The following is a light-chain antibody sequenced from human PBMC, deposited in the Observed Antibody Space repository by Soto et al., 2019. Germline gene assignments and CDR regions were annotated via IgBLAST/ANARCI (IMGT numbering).Light chain of an antibody. CDR1: QSVSSY. Sequence: EIVLTQSPATLSLSPGERATLSCRASQSVSSYLAWYQQKPGQAPRLLIYDASNRATGIPARFSGSGSGTDFTLTSSSLEPEDLAVYYCQQRSNWPLTFGQGTRLEIK. CDR2: DAS. V-gene: IGKV3-11*01. J-gene: IGKJ5*01. CDR3: QQRSNWPLT.